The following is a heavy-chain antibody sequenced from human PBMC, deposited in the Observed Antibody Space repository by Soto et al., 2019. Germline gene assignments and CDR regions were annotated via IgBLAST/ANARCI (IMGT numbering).Heavy chain of an antibody. Sequence: GGSLRLSCAASGFTFEDYAMHWVRQAPGKGLEWVSGSSWNSGSIGYADSVKGRFTISRDNAKNSLYLQMNSLRAEDTALYSCAKDGLRFLEWWPSPLGYMDVWGKGTTVTVSS. V-gene: IGHV3-9*01. CDR2: SSWNSGSI. J-gene: IGHJ6*03. CDR1: GFTFEDYA. CDR3: AKDGLRFLEWWPSPLGYMDV. D-gene: IGHD3-3*01.